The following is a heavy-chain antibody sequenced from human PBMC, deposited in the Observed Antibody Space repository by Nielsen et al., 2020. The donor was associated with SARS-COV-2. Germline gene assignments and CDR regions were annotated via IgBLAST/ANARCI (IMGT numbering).Heavy chain of an antibody. CDR1: GFTFSSYA. J-gene: IGHJ6*02. CDR3: AKIGGSYWNNYYYGMDV. CDR2: ISGSGGST. Sequence: GESLKISCAASGFTFSSYAMSWVRQAPGKELEWVSAISGSGGSTYYADSVKGRFTISRDNSKNTLYLQMNSLRAEDTAVYYCAKIGGSYWNNYYYGMDVWGQGTTVTVSS. D-gene: IGHD1-26*01. V-gene: IGHV3-23*01.